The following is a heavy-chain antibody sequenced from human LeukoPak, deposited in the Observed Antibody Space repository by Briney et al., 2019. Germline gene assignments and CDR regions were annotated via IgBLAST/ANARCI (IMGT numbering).Heavy chain of an antibody. CDR1: GYTFTNFD. CDR2: MSPNSGNT. D-gene: IGHD4-23*01. CDR3: AKSPHPTVVTATLPVNFFDS. V-gene: IGHV1-8*02. J-gene: IGHJ5*01. Sequence: ASVKVSCKASGYTFTNFDINWVRQATGQGLEWMGWMSPNSGNTVYAQTFQGRVTMTRDTSIGTAYMELSSLMSEDTAVYYCAKSPHPTVVTATLPVNFFDSWGQGTLVTVSS.